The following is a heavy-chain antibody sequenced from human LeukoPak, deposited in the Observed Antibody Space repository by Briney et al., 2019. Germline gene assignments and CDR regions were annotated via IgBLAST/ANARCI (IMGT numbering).Heavy chain of an antibody. J-gene: IGHJ4*02. CDR1: GFTFSSYA. D-gene: IGHD3-22*01. CDR3: AKDITPTYYYDSSGSNFDY. CDR2: ISGSGGST. Sequence: GGSLRLSCAASGFTFSSYAMSWVRQAPGKGLEWVSAISGSGGSTYYADSVKGRFTISRDNSKNTLYLQMNSLRAEDTVVYYCAKDITPTYYYDSSGSNFDYWGQGTLVTVSS. V-gene: IGHV3-23*01.